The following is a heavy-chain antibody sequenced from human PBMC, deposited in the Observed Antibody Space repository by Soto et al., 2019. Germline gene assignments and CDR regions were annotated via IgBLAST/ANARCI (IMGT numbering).Heavy chain of an antibody. V-gene: IGHV1-69*13. J-gene: IGHJ6*02. CDR3: AKYSGYDSNFYYYGMDV. D-gene: IGHD5-12*01. CDR2: IIPIFGTA. CDR1: GGTFSSYA. Sequence: SVKVSCKASGGTFSSYAISWVRQAPGQGLEWMGGIIPIFGTANYAQKFQGRVTITADESTSTAYMELSSLRSEDTAVYYCAKYSGYDSNFYYYGMDVWGQGTTVTVSS.